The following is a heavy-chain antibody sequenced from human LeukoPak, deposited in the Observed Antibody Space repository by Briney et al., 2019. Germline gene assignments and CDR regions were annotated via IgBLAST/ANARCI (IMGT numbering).Heavy chain of an antibody. V-gene: IGHV4-4*02. CDR3: TRENRPFCPFAY. CDR2: IAHDGTR. Sequence: SETLSLTCGVSGGSIDMTNYWSWVRQAPGKGLEWIGVIAHDGTRNYNASLRSRVAMSLDRANNQFSLSLTSVTAADTAVYYCTRENRPFCPFAYWGQGVLVTVSS. CDR1: GGSIDMTNY. J-gene: IGHJ4*02. D-gene: IGHD2/OR15-2a*01.